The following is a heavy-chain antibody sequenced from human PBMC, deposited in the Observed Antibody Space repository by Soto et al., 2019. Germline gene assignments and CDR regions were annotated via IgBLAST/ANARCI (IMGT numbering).Heavy chain of an antibody. CDR3: ARREVEAYYYYYMDV. Sequence: PGESLKISCKGSGYSFTSYWISWVRQMPGKGLEWMGRIDPSDSYTNYSPSFQGHVTISADKSISTAYLQWSSLKASDTAMYYCARREVEAYYYYYMDVWGKGTTVTVSS. J-gene: IGHJ6*03. CDR2: IDPSDSYT. CDR1: GYSFTSYW. V-gene: IGHV5-10-1*01.